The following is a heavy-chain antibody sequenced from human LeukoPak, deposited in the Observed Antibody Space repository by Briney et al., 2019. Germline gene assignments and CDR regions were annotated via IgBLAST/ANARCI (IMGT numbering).Heavy chain of an antibody. J-gene: IGHJ6*02. CDR2: ISAYNGNT. Sequence: GASVKVSCKASGYTFTSYGISWVRPAPGQGLAWMGLISAYNGNTNYAQKLQGRVTMTTVTSTSTDYMVLRSLRSDDTAVDYCARVEAPFCGDYGALYYYYGMDVWGQGTTVTVSS. D-gene: IGHD4-17*01. V-gene: IGHV1-18*01. CDR1: GYTFTSYG. CDR3: ARVEAPFCGDYGALYYYYGMDV.